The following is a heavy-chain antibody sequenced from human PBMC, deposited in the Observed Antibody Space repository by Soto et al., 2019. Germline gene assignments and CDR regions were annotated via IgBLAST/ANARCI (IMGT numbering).Heavy chain of an antibody. Sequence: SETLSLTCTVSGGSISSGGYYWSWIRQHPGKGLEWIGYIYYSGSTYYNPSLKSRVTISVDTSKNQFSLKLSSVTAADTAVYYCARRRPVRGQGCYFDYWGQGTLVTVSS. CDR1: GGSISSGGYY. J-gene: IGHJ4*02. D-gene: IGHD3-10*02. CDR3: ARRRPVRGQGCYFDY. CDR2: IYYSGST. V-gene: IGHV4-31*03.